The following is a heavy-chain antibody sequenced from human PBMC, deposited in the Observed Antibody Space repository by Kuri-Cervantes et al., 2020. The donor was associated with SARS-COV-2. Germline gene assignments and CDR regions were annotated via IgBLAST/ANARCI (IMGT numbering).Heavy chain of an antibody. CDR2: IWYDGSNK. J-gene: IGHJ6*03. V-gene: IGHV3-33*01. Sequence: GGSLRLSCAAFGFTFSSYGMHWVRQAPGKGLEWVAVIWYDGSNKYYADSVKGRFTISRDNSKNTLYLQMNSLRAEDTAVYYCARNAVAGTYYYYMDVWGKGTTVTVSS. CDR1: GFTFSSYG. CDR3: ARNAVAGTYYYYMDV. D-gene: IGHD6-19*01.